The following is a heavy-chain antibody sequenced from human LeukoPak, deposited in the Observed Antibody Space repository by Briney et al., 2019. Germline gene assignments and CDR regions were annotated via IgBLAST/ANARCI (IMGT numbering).Heavy chain of an antibody. J-gene: IGHJ4*02. Sequence: SETLSLTFAVCGGSFSGYYWSWIRQPPGKGLEWIGEINHRGSTNYNPSLMSRVTLSVETSKNQFSLKLSSVTAADTAVYFCARAGRCVHSYDCDYWGQGTLVTVSS. CDR1: GGSFSGYY. D-gene: IGHD2-8*01. V-gene: IGHV4-34*01. CDR3: ARAGRCVHSYDCDY. CDR2: INHRGST.